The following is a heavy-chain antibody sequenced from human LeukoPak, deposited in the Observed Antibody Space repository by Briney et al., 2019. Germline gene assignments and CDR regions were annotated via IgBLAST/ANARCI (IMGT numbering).Heavy chain of an antibody. CDR2: IYTSGST. CDR1: GGSISSYY. D-gene: IGHD6-19*01. V-gene: IGHV4-4*07. Sequence: SETLSLTCTVSGGSISSYYWSWIRQPAGKGLEWIGRIYTSGSTNYNPSLKSRVTMSVDTSKNQFSLKLSSVTAADTAVYYCARDARPPYSSGWYSSYALDIWGQGTMVTVSS. CDR3: ARDARPPYSSGWYSSYALDI. J-gene: IGHJ3*02.